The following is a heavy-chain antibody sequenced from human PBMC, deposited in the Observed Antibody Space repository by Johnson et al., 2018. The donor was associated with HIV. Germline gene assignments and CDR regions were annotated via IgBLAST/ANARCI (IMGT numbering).Heavy chain of an antibody. D-gene: IGHD3-16*01. Sequence: VQLVESGGGLVKPGGSLRLSCAASGFIIDDYGMSWVRQAPGKGLEWVSGINWNGGSIGYADSVKGRFTISRDNAKNSLYLEMNSLRAEDTAVYYCVRGSRYTHDNDDVYLLQAFDIWGQGTMVTVSS. V-gene: IGHV3-20*04. CDR2: INWNGGSI. CDR3: VRGSRYTHDNDDVYLLQAFDI. J-gene: IGHJ3*02. CDR1: GFIIDDYG.